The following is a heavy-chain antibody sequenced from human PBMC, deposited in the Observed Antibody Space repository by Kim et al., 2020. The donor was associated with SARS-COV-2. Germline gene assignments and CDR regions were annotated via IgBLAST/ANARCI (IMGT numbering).Heavy chain of an antibody. V-gene: IGHV3-21*01. J-gene: IGHJ4*02. CDR2: ISKTSHYI. Sequence: GGSLRLSCVVSGFNFSDYSVTWVRHTPGKGLEWVSSISKTSHYIYYADSVKGRFTISRDNAMNSLYLHMNSLRAEDTAVYYCARDEAISGTSLAYWGQGT. CDR1: GFNFSDYS. CDR3: ARDEAISGTSLAY. D-gene: IGHD1-1*01.